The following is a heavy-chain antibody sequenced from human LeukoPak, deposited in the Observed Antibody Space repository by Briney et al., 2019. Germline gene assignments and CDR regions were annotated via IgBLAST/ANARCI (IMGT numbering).Heavy chain of an antibody. Sequence: SQTLSLTCAISGDSVSSNSAAWNWIRQSPSRGLEWLGRTYYRSKWYNDYAVSVKSRITINPGTSKNQFSLQLNSVTPEDTAVYYCARDLGLYSGSYHDAFDIWGQGTMVTVSS. J-gene: IGHJ3*02. V-gene: IGHV6-1*01. CDR2: TYYRSKWYN. CDR3: ARDLGLYSGSYHDAFDI. CDR1: GDSVSSNSAA. D-gene: IGHD1-26*01.